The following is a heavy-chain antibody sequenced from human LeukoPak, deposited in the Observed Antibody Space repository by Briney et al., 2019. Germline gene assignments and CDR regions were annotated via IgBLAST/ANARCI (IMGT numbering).Heavy chain of an antibody. Sequence: GGSLRLSCAASGFTFSSYAMSWVRQAPGKGLEWVSAISGSGGSTYYADSVKGRFTISRDNSKNTLYLQMNSLRAEDTAVYYCAKVLPPNFGQPVTEAFDIWGQGTMVTVSS. D-gene: IGHD4-11*01. CDR2: ISGSGGST. J-gene: IGHJ3*02. CDR3: AKVLPPNFGQPVTEAFDI. V-gene: IGHV3-23*01. CDR1: GFTFSSYA.